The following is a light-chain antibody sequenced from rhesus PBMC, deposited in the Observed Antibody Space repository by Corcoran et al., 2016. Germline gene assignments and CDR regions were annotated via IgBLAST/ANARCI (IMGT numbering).Light chain of an antibody. Sequence: QVILTQSPATLSLSPGERATLSCRASQRVSSYLAWDQQKPGQAPRLLIYGASSRATGIPDRFSGCGSGKDFTLTISSLEPEDVGVYHCYQHSSGYSFGQGTKVEIK. V-gene: IGKV3-10*01. CDR1: QRVSSY. CDR2: GAS. J-gene: IGKJ2*01. CDR3: YQHSSGYS.